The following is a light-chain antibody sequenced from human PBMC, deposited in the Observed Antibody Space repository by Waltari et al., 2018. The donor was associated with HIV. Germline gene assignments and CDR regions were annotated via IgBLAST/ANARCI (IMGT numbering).Light chain of an antibody. CDR3: QQYGSLYT. V-gene: IGKV3-20*01. Sequence: DIVLTHSPGTLSLSPGARATLSCRASQSVSSSYLAWYQQKPGQAPRLLIYVASSRATGIPDRFSGSGSGTDFTLTISRLEPEDFAVYYCQQYGSLYTFGQGTKLEIK. J-gene: IGKJ2*01. CDR2: VAS. CDR1: QSVSSSY.